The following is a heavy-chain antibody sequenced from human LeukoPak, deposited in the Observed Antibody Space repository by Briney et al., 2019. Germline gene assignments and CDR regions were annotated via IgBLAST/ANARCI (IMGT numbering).Heavy chain of an antibody. CDR1: GGTFSSYA. CDR3: ARVQLERRGPYYYYYYMDV. J-gene: IGHJ6*03. CDR2: IIPILGIA. V-gene: IGHV1-69*04. D-gene: IGHD1-1*01. Sequence: ASVKVSCKASGGTFSSYAISWVRQAPGQGLEWMGRIIPILGIANYAQKFQGRVTITADKSTSTAYMELSSLRSEDTAVYYCARVQLERRGPYYYYYYMDVWGKGTTVTVSS.